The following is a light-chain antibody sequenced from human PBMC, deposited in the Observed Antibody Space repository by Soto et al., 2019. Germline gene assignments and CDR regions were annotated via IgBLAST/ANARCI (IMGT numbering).Light chain of an antibody. V-gene: IGKV4-1*01. CDR3: QQYYTNALT. Sequence: DIVLTQSPDSLAVSLGERATINCKSSQSVLYSSNNKNYLAWYQQKPGQPPKLLIYWASTRESGVPDRFSGSGSGTDFTLTISSLQAEDVAVYSCQQYYTNALTFGGGTKVGVK. CDR1: QSVLYSSNNKNY. J-gene: IGKJ4*01. CDR2: WAS.